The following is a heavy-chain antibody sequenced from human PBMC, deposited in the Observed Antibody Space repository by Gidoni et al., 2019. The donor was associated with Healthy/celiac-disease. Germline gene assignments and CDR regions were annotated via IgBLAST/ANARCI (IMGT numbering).Heavy chain of an antibody. CDR1: GGSIRSSRYY. CDR3: SRHRGYCSSTSCSIFDY. V-gene: IGHV4-39*01. CDR2: MYYSGST. D-gene: IGHD2-2*01. Sequence: QLQLQESGPGLEKPTETLCLTCTVSGGSIRSSRYYWGWIRQPPGKGLEWIGCMYYSGSTYYNPSLKSRVTISVDTSKNQFSPKLSSVTAADTAVYYCSRHRGYCSSTSCSIFDYWGQGTLVTVSS. J-gene: IGHJ4*02.